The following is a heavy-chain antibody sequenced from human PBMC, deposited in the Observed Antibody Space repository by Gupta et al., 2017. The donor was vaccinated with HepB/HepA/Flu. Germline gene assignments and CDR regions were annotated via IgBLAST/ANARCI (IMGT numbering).Heavy chain of an antibody. Sequence: QVQLKESGPGLVKPSETLSLNCTVSGFMSGGYYWSWIRQRPGKGLEWLGYISTTGSTKSHPSLQNRLTLSVDLPKSQVSLNLRSVTAADTAVYYCARDYGWGTFYSRPLFYWGQGRLVTVFS. CDR1: GFMSGGYY. CDR3: ARDYGWGTFYSRPLFY. V-gene: IGHV4-31*03. D-gene: IGHD3-10*01. CDR2: ISTTGST. J-gene: IGHJ4*02.